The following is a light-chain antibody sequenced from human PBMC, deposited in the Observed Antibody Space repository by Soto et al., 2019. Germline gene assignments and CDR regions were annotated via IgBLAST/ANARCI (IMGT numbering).Light chain of an antibody. CDR3: QQNNNWSWT. CDR2: GAS. CDR1: QSVSSN. J-gene: IGKJ1*01. Sequence: EIVMTQSPATLSVSPGERATLSCRASQSVSSNLAWYQQKPGQAPRLLIYGASTRATGIPAKFSGSGSGTEVTLTISSLQSEEFAVYYCQQNNNWSWTFGQGTKVEIK. V-gene: IGKV3-15*01.